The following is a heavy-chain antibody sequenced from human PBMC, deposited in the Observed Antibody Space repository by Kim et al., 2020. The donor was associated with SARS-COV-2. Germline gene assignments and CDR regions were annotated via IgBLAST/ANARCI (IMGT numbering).Heavy chain of an antibody. Sequence: GGSLRLSCAASGFTFSSYDMHWVRQATGKGLEWVSVIGTAGDTYYPGSVKGRFTISRENAKNSLYLQMNSLRAGDMAVYYCARGDFDYWGQGTLVTVSS. CDR3: ARGDFDY. CDR1: GFTFSSYD. CDR2: IGTAGDT. V-gene: IGHV3-13*04. J-gene: IGHJ4*02.